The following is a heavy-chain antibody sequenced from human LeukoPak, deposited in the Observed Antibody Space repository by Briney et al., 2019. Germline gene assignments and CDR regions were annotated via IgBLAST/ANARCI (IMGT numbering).Heavy chain of an antibody. CDR2: ISPNSGGT. V-gene: IGHV1-2*02. J-gene: IGHJ4*02. D-gene: IGHD1-26*01. CDR3: ARGGGRYSVDY. Sequence: ASVKVSFKASGYTFIDYYMHWVRQAPGQGLEWIGWISPNSGGTKYVQKFQGRVTMTRDTSITTVYMELSGLSFDDTAVYYCARGGGRYSVDYWGRGTLVIVSS. CDR1: GYTFIDYY.